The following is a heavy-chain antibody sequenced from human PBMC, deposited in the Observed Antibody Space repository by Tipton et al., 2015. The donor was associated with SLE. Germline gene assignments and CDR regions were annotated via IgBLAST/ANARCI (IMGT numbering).Heavy chain of an antibody. CDR2: INHSGST. V-gene: IGHV4-34*01. Sequence: TLSLTCAVYGGSFSGYYWSWIRQPPGKGLEWIGEINHSGSTYYNPSLKGRVTISVDTAKNQFSLKLSSVTAADTAVYYCASPYSSSSYGMDVWGQGTTVTVSS. CDR1: GGSFSGYY. J-gene: IGHJ6*02. D-gene: IGHD6-6*01. CDR3: ASPYSSSSYGMDV.